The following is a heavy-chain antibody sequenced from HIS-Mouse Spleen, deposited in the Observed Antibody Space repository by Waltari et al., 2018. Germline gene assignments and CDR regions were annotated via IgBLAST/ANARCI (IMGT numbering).Heavy chain of an antibody. CDR3: AREIPYSSSWYDWYFDL. D-gene: IGHD6-13*01. J-gene: IGHJ2*01. Sequence: QLQLQESGPGLVKPSETLSLTCTVSGGPISSSSYSWGWIGEPHGKGLEWIGSIFSSGSTYYNPSLKSRVTISVDTSKNQFSLKLSSVTAADTAVYYCAREIPYSSSWYDWYFDLWGRGTLVTVSS. CDR1: GGPISSSSYS. V-gene: IGHV4-39*07. CDR2: IFSSGST.